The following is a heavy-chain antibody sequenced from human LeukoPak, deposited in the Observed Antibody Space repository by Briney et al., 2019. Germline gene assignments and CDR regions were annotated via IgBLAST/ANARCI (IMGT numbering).Heavy chain of an antibody. D-gene: IGHD6-19*01. Sequence: RGSLRLSCAASGFTFSNAWMSWLRQAPGKGLEWVGRIKSKTDGCTTDYAAPVKVRFTISRDDSKNTLYLQMNSLKTEDTAVYYCTTTTVAGTVDYWGQGTLVTVSS. J-gene: IGHJ4*02. V-gene: IGHV3-15*01. CDR1: GFTFSNAW. CDR3: TTTTVAGTVDY. CDR2: IKSKTDGCTT.